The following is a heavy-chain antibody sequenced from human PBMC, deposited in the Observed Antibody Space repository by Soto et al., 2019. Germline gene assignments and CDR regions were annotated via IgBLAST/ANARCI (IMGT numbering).Heavy chain of an antibody. J-gene: IGHJ4*02. D-gene: IGHD6-19*01. CDR1: GASITSSNW. Sequence: PSETLSLTCAVSGASITSSNWWSWVRQPPGKGLEWIGEMYASGSTSYNPSLKSRLTISVDKSKNQLSLNLDSVTAADTALYYWPIETVAGRDYWGQGTLVTVSS. V-gene: IGHV4-4*02. CDR3: PIETVAGRDY. CDR2: MYASGST.